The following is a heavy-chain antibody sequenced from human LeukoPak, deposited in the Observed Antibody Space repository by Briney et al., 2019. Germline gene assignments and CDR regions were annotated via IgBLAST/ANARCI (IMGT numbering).Heavy chain of an antibody. J-gene: IGHJ2*01. CDR3: ARDINRDYYDSSGYYPAYWYFDL. CDR1: GFTFSSYW. CDR2: IKQDGSEK. Sequence: GGSLRLSCAVSGFTFSSYWMSWVRQAPGKGLEWVANIKQDGSEKYYVDSVKGRFTISRDNAKNSLYLQMNSLRAEDTAVYYCARDINRDYYDSSGYYPAYWYFDLWGRGTLVTVSS. D-gene: IGHD3-22*01. V-gene: IGHV3-7*04.